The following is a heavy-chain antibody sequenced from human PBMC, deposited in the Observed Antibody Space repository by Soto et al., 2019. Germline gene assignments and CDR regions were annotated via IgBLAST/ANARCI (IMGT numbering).Heavy chain of an antibody. CDR3: AREGGKAAGPGY. CDR2: MWYGGDGA. CDR1: GFSFSSYG. D-gene: IGHD6-25*01. Sequence: QVQLVESGGGVVQPGGSLRLSCAASGFSFSSYGLHWVRQAPGKGLEWVAVMWYGGDGAQYADSVKGRFTVSRDDSMNTLYLQMSSLRPDDTAVYYCAREGGKAAGPGYWGQGTLVTVSS. J-gene: IGHJ4*02. V-gene: IGHV3-33*01.